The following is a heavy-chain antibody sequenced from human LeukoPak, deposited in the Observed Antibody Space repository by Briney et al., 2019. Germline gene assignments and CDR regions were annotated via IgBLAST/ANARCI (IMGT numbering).Heavy chain of an antibody. CDR3: ARALRGYSGFHYYYYYMDV. CDR2: IIPIFGTA. Sequence: ASVKVPCKASGGTFSSYAISWVRQAPGQGLEWMGGIIPIFGTANYAQKFQGRVTITTDESTSTAYMELSSLRSEDTAVYYCARALRGYSGFHYYYYYMDVWGKGTTVTVSS. D-gene: IGHD5-12*01. CDR1: GGTFSSYA. J-gene: IGHJ6*03. V-gene: IGHV1-69*05.